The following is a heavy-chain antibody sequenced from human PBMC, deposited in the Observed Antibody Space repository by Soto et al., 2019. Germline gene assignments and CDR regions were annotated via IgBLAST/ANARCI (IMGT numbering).Heavy chain of an antibody. J-gene: IGHJ5*01. V-gene: IGHV3-21*01. CDR1: GFTFSTYT. Sequence: GGSLRLSCAASGFTFSTYTMNWVRQAPGKGLEWISSISSGSSYIYYAGSVKGRFTISRDNAKNSLFLQMNSLRADDTAVYYCARDILSGGAYPDSWGQGTLVTVSS. CDR2: ISSGSSYI. D-gene: IGHD3-10*01. CDR3: ARDILSGGAYPDS.